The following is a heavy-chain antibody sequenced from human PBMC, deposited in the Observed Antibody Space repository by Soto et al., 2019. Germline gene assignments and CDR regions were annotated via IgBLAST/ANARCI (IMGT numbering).Heavy chain of an antibody. J-gene: IGHJ6*02. CDR3: ARSISATTGDGMDV. CDR1: GDSVSSNSAA. V-gene: IGHV6-1*01. D-gene: IGHD1-7*01. CDR2: TYYRSKWYN. Sequence: SQTLSLTYAISGDSVSSNSAAWNWIRQSPSRGLEWLGRTYYRSKWYNDYAISVKSRITINPDTPKNQFSLQLNSVTPEDTAVYYCARSISATTGDGMDVWGQGTTVTVSS.